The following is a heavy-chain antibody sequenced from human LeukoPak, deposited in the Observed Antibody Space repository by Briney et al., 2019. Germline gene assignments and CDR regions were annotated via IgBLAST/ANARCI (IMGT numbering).Heavy chain of an antibody. CDR2: ISGSGGST. J-gene: IGHJ6*02. V-gene: IGHV3-23*01. CDR1: GFTSSSYA. D-gene: IGHD3-10*01. CDR3: AKSGGLSGSGRLGMDV. Sequence: GGSLRLSCAASGFTSSSYAMSWVRQAPGKGLEWVSAISGSGGSTYYADSVKGRFTISRDNTINTLYLQMSSLRAEDAAVYYCAKSGGLSGSGRLGMDVWGQGTTVTVSS.